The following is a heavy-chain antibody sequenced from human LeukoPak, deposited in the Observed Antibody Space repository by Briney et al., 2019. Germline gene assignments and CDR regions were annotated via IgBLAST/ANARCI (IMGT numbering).Heavy chain of an antibody. D-gene: IGHD5-12*01. J-gene: IGHJ6*01. CDR3: ARDAGYSGYDYGDGMDV. V-gene: IGHV1-2*02. Sequence: ASVKVSCKASGYTFTGYYMHWVRQAPGQGLEWMGWINPNSGGTNYAQKFQGRVTMTRDTSISTAYMELSRLRSDDTAVYYCARDAGYSGYDYGDGMDVWGKGPRSPSPQ. CDR2: INPNSGGT. CDR1: GYTFTGYY.